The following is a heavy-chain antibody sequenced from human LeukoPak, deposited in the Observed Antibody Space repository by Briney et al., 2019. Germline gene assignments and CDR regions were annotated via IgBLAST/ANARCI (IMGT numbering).Heavy chain of an antibody. D-gene: IGHD3-10*01. V-gene: IGHV3-64*01. CDR3: ARNYYGSGSYGAEYFQH. CDR2: ISSNGGST. Sequence: GGSLRLSCAASGFTFSSYAMHRVRQAPGKGLEYVSAISSNGGSTYYANSVKGRFTISRDNSKNTLYLQMGSLRAEDMAVYYCARNYYGSGSYGAEYFQHWGQGTLVTVSS. CDR1: GFTFSSYA. J-gene: IGHJ1*01.